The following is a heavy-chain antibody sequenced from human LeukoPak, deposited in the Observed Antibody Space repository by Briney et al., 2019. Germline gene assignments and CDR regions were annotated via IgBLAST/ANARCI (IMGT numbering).Heavy chain of an antibody. CDR1: GFTFSSYA. D-gene: IGHD6-13*01. J-gene: IGHJ5*02. CDR2: ISSNGGST. Sequence: GGSLRLSCAASGFTFSSYAMHWVRQAPGKGLEYVSAISSNGGSTYYANSVKGRFTISRDNSKNTLYLQMGSLRAEDMAVYYCARGDGSSWYENWFDPWGQGTLVTVSS. V-gene: IGHV3-64*01. CDR3: ARGDGSSWYENWFDP.